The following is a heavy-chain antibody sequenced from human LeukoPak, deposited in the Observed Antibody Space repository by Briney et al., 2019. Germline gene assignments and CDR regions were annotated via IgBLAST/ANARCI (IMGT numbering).Heavy chain of an antibody. CDR2: LWYDGSDK. J-gene: IGHJ4*02. Sequence: PGGSLRLSCAASGFTLSSYGMHWVRQAPGKGLEWVAVLWYDGSDKYYAHSVKGRFTISRDNSKNTLYLQMHSLRAEDTALYYCARAQSSAYLIPGFDYWGQGTLVTVSS. V-gene: IGHV3-33*01. D-gene: IGHD3-22*01. CDR3: ARAQSSAYLIPGFDY. CDR1: GFTLSSYG.